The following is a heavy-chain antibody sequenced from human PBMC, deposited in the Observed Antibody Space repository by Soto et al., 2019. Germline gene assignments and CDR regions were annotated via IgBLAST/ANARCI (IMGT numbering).Heavy chain of an antibody. CDR3: ARGPSGDKVDS. J-gene: IGHJ4*02. Sequence: QVRLQESGPGLVKPSQTLSLTCTVSGGSISTVDYWWSWIRQSPDMGLEWIGHIYDRGRTYNNPSLESRVTMSVDTSKSQLSLTLSSVSAADTAVYYCARGPSGDKVDSWGQGTLVTVSS. V-gene: IGHV4-30-4*01. CDR1: GGSISTVDYW. CDR2: IYDRGRT. D-gene: IGHD7-27*01.